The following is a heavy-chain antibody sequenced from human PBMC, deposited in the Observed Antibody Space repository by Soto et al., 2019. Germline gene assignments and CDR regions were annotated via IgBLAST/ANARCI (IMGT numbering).Heavy chain of an antibody. CDR1: GGSVSSGSYY. CDR3: ARAASYASSYYFDF. D-gene: IGHD6-6*01. J-gene: IGHJ4*02. Sequence: LSLTCSVSGGSVSSGSYYWSWIRQPPGKGLEWIGFIYYSGSTSYYPSFKSRVTISLDTSRNQFSLKLSSVTAADTAVYYCARAASYASSYYFDFWGQGTLVTVSS. CDR2: IYYSGST. V-gene: IGHV4-61*01.